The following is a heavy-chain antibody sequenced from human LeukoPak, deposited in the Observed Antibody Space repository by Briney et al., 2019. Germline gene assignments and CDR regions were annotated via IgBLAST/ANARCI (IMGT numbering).Heavy chain of an antibody. CDR1: GFTFSSYA. CDR2: ISGSGGST. J-gene: IGHJ4*02. CDR3: AKVRRNTVTSDGGDY. V-gene: IGHV3-23*01. Sequence: GSLRLSCAASGFTFSSYAMSWVRQAPGKGLEWVSAISGSGGSTNYADSVKGRFTISRDNSKNTLYLQMNSLRAEDTAVYYCAKVRRNTVTSDGGDYWGQGTLVTVSS. D-gene: IGHD4-17*01.